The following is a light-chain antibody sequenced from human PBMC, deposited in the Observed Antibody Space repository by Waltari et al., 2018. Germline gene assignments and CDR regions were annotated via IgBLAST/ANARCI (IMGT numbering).Light chain of an antibody. CDR1: SSNSGANN. J-gene: IGLJ3*02. CDR2: RSY. Sequence: QSVLTQSPSASGTPGQRVTISCSGSSSNSGANNVYWYQQFPGTAPRLLMYRSYQRPSGVPAGFSGSKSGTSASLAISGLRSEDEADYYCATWDDSLNAWVFGGGTRLTAL. CDR3: ATWDDSLNAWV. V-gene: IGLV1-47*01.